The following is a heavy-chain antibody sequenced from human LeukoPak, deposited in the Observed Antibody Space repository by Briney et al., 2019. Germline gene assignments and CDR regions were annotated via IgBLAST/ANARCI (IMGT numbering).Heavy chain of an antibody. D-gene: IGHD3-10*01. V-gene: IGHV3-23*01. CDR2: ISGSGGST. CDR1: GFTFSSYA. Sequence: VGSLRLSCAASGFTFSSYAMSWVRQAPGKGLEWVSAISGSGGSTYYAASVKGRFTISRDNSKNTLYLQMNSLRAEDTAVYYCAKVSELKPYFDYWGQGTLVTVSS. J-gene: IGHJ4*02. CDR3: AKVSELKPYFDY.